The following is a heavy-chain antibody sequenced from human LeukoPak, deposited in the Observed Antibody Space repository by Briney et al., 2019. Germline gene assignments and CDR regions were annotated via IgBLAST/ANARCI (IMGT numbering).Heavy chain of an antibody. CDR2: IYYSGST. V-gene: IGHV4-59*01. Sequence: SGTLSLTCTVSGGSISSYYWSWIRQPPGKGLEWIGYIYYSGSTNYNPSLKSRVTISVDTSKNQFSLKLSSVTAADTAVYYCARGSLVVVPAARYWYFDLWGRGTLVTVSS. J-gene: IGHJ2*01. CDR3: ARGSLVVVPAARYWYFDL. D-gene: IGHD2-2*01. CDR1: GGSISSYY.